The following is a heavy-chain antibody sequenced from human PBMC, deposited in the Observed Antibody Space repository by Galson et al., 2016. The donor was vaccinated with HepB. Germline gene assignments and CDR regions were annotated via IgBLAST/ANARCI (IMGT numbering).Heavy chain of an antibody. D-gene: IGHD5-12*01. V-gene: IGHV3-30*18. Sequence: SLRLSCAASGFTFSAYGMHWVRQAPGKGLEWVAALSYDEKDNYYTESVKGRFTISRDIFKSILYLQMHSLGPDDTAVYYCAKGNSDYGIRRGLDVWGQGTMVTVSS. J-gene: IGHJ6*02. CDR3: AKGNSDYGIRRGLDV. CDR1: GFTFSAYG. CDR2: LSYDEKDN.